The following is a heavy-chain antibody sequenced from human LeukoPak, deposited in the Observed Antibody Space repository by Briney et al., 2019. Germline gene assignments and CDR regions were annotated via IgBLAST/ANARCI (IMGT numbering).Heavy chain of an antibody. J-gene: IGHJ5*02. CDR2: ISYDGSNK. D-gene: IGHD1-1*01. CDR3: ARDLGYNWNANNWFDP. V-gene: IGHV3-30-3*01. Sequence: GGPLRLSCEASGLTFSSYAMHWVRQAPGKGLEWVGAISYDGSNKYYADSVKGRFTISRDNSKNTLYLQMNSLRAEDTAVYYCARDLGYNWNANNWFDPWGQGTLVTVSS. CDR1: GLTFSSYA.